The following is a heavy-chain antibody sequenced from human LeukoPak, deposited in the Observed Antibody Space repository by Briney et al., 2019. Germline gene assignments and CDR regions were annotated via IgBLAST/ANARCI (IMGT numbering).Heavy chain of an antibody. D-gene: IGHD3-10*01. V-gene: IGHV3-21*01. Sequence: GGSLRLSCAASGFTFSSHSMNWVRQAPGKGLEWVSSISTSSSYIYYADSVKGRFTISRDNARNSLYLQMNSLRAEDTAVYYCVRGKANYGSGSDVWGKGTTVTVSS. CDR3: VRGKANYGSGSDV. CDR2: ISTSSSYI. J-gene: IGHJ6*04. CDR1: GFTFSSHS.